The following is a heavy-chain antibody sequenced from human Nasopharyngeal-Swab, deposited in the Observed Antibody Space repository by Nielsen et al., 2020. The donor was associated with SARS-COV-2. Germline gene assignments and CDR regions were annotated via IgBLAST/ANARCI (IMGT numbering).Heavy chain of an antibody. CDR2: IVPALGLP. D-gene: IGHD5-12*01. J-gene: IGHJ4*02. CDR1: GDTFTNSA. CDR3: AREGEYGAYDSPDY. Sequence: SVKVSCQTSGDTFTNSAISWVRQATGNGLEWLGGIVPALGLPNYAQKFRGRVTISADRSTTTSYLELSSLRSEDTAIYYCAREGEYGAYDSPDYWGQGTLVTVSS. V-gene: IGHV1-69*10.